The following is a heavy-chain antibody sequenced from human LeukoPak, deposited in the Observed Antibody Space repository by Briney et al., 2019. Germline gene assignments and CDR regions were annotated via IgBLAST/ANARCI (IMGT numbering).Heavy chain of an antibody. CDR2: LNPNSGDT. Sequence: ASVKVSCKASGYTFIAYYMHWVRQAPGQGLEWMGWLNPNSGDTNYAQKFQGRVTMTRDTSISTAYMELSSLRSEDTAVYYCAETHGVPWGQGTLVTVSS. CDR3: AETHGVP. D-gene: IGHD2-8*01. V-gene: IGHV1-2*02. J-gene: IGHJ5*02. CDR1: GYTFIAYY.